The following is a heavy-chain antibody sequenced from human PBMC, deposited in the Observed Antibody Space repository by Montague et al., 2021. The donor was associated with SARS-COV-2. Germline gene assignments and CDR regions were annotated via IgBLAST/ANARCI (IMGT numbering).Heavy chain of an antibody. CDR2: IYYSGST. J-gene: IGHJ6*02. D-gene: IGHD3-10*01. CDR1: SGSISTGHH. V-gene: IGHV4-31*03. CDR3: ARDHGQWFGELWGHGLDV. Sequence: TLSLTCSVSSGSISTGHHWSWIRQHPMKGLEWIGYIYYSGSTYYNPSFKGSVTISIDTAKNQFSLELTSMTAADTAVYYCARDHGQWFGELWGHGLDVWGQGTTVIVSS.